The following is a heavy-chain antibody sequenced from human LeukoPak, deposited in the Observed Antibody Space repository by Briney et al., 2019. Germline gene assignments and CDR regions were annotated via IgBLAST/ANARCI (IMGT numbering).Heavy chain of an antibody. Sequence: PGGSLRLSCVASEFNFFSYGMQWVRQAPGKGLVWVSRIFTDGSTTSYADSVKGRFTISRDNAKNTLYLQMNSLRAEDTAVYYCARELPGEVILDYWGQGTLVTVSP. J-gene: IGHJ4*01. CDR1: EFNFFSYG. CDR3: ARELPGEVILDY. D-gene: IGHD7-27*01. V-gene: IGHV3-74*01. CDR2: IFTDGSTT.